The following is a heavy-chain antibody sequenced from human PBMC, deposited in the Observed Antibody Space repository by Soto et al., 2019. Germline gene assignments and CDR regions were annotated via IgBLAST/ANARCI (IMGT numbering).Heavy chain of an antibody. V-gene: IGHV3-23*01. Sequence: GGSLRLSCAATGFTFNNFAMNWGRQGPGKGLEWVSGISGGGDATRYADSVKGRFTISRDNAESMVYLDMYSLIPDDTAIYYCATKTHSSSGFDYWGQGTPVTVSS. CDR2: ISGGGDAT. CDR1: GFTFNNFA. J-gene: IGHJ4*02. D-gene: IGHD6-6*01. CDR3: ATKTHSSSGFDY.